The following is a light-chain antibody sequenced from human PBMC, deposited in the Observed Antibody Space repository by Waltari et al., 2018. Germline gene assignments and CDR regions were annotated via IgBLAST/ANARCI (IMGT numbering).Light chain of an antibody. CDR1: QSVSRY. CDR3: QHHVRLPAT. J-gene: IGKJ1*01. V-gene: IGKV3-20*01. Sequence: SCRASQSVSRYLAWYQQKPGQAPRLLIYGASTRAAGIPDRFSGRGSGTDFSLTISRLEAEDFAVYYCQHHVRLPATFGQGTKVEIK. CDR2: GAS.